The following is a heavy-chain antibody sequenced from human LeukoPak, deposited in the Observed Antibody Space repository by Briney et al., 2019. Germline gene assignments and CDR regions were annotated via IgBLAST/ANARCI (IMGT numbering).Heavy chain of an antibody. Sequence: SQTLSLTCTVSGGSISSGGYYWSWIRQHPGKGLEWIGYIYYSGSTYYNPSLKSRVTISVDTSKNQFSLKLSSVTAADTAVYYCARVTGSFDSSAFDIWGQGTMVTVSS. CDR1: GGSISSGGYY. V-gene: IGHV4-30-4*08. J-gene: IGHJ3*02. D-gene: IGHD3-22*01. CDR3: ARVTGSFDSSAFDI. CDR2: IYYSGST.